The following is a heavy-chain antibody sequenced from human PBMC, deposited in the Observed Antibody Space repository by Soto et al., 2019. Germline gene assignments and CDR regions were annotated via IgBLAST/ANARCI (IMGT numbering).Heavy chain of an antibody. Sequence: SVKVSCKASGGTFSSYAMSWLRQDPGQGLEWMGGIIPIFGTANYAQKFQGRVTITADESTSTAYTELSSLRSEDTAVYYCAREDYYDSSGYPPAEYFQHWGQGTLVTVS. J-gene: IGHJ1*01. CDR2: IIPIFGTA. V-gene: IGHV1-69*13. CDR3: AREDYYDSSGYPPAEYFQH. D-gene: IGHD3-22*01. CDR1: GGTFSSYA.